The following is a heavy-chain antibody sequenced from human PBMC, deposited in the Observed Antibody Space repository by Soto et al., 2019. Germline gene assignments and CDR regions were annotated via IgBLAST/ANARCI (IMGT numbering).Heavy chain of an antibody. Sequence: QVQLVESGGGVVQPGRSLRLSCAASGFTFSSYGMHWVRQAPGKGLEWVAVIWYDGSNKYYADSVKGRFTISRDNSKITLYLQVNSLRAEDTAVYYCARSPGRWNYYYYGMDVWGQGTTVTVSS. V-gene: IGHV3-33*01. D-gene: IGHD1-26*01. CDR1: GFTFSSYG. CDR3: ARSPGRWNYYYYGMDV. CDR2: IWYDGSNK. J-gene: IGHJ6*02.